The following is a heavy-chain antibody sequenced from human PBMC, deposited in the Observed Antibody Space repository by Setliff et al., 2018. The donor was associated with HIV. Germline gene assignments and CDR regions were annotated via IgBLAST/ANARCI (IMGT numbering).Heavy chain of an antibody. J-gene: IGHJ4*02. CDR3: APRHHKYGFL. V-gene: IGHV4-39*07. Sequence: KTSETLSLTCSVSGVSISSNSYYWGWIRQPPGKGLEWVGSIYYNGNTFYNQSLQSRVTISLDTSKNQFSLGLRSVTAADTALYYCAPRHHKYGFLWGQGTLVTVSS. CDR1: GVSISSNSYY. D-gene: IGHD3-10*01. CDR2: IYYNGNT.